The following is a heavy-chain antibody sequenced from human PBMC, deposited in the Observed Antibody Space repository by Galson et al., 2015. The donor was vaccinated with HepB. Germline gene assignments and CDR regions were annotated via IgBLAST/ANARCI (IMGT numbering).Heavy chain of an antibody. CDR3: ARVGGKYYYGIDV. D-gene: IGHD3-16*01. V-gene: IGHV1-69*04. Sequence: SVKVSCKASGDTFSKYAITWVRQAPGQGLEWMGRIIPIVDIANYAQKYQGRVTITADKSTSTAYMELSGLKSEDTAVYYCARVGGKYYYGIDVWGQGTTVTVSS. CDR1: GDTFSKYA. CDR2: IIPIVDIA. J-gene: IGHJ6*02.